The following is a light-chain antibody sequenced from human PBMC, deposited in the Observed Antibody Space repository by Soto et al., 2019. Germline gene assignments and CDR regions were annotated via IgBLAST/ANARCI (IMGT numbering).Light chain of an antibody. CDR3: QQRCNWLT. V-gene: IGKV3-11*01. Sequence: EIVLTQSPATLSLSPGERATLSCRASRSVSNSLAWYQQKPGQAPRLLIYDASNRATGIPARFSGSGSGTDFTLTISSLEPEDFAVYYCQQRCNWLTFGGGTKVEIK. CDR1: RSVSNS. J-gene: IGKJ4*01. CDR2: DAS.